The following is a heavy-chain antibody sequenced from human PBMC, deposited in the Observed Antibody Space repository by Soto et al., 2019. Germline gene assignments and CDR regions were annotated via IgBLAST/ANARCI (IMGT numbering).Heavy chain of an antibody. CDR2: IYHSGST. D-gene: IGHD3-10*01. J-gene: IGHJ6*02. CDR1: GGSISSSNW. CDR3: ARDQLWFGDFNTWGMDV. Sequence: QVQLQESGPGLVKPSGTLSLTCAVSGGSISSSNWWSWVRQPPGKGREWIGEIYHSGSTNYNPSLKSRVTIPVDKSKNQFSLKLSSVTASDTAVYYCARDQLWFGDFNTWGMDVWGQGTTVTVSS. V-gene: IGHV4-4*02.